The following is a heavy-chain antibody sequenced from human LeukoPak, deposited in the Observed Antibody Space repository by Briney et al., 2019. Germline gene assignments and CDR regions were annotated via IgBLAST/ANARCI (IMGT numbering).Heavy chain of an antibody. Sequence: SVKVSCKASGGTFSSYAISWVRQAPRQGLEWMGRIIPILGIANYAQKFQGRVTITADKSTSTAYMELSSLRSEDTAVYYCAKVHGGWYENYFDYWGQGTLVTVSS. CDR3: AKVHGGWYENYFDY. J-gene: IGHJ4*02. CDR2: IIPILGIA. CDR1: GGTFSSYA. D-gene: IGHD6-19*01. V-gene: IGHV1-69*04.